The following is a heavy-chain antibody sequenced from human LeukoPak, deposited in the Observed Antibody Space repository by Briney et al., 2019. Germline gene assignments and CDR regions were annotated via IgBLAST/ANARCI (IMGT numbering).Heavy chain of an antibody. D-gene: IGHD3-22*01. J-gene: IGHJ3*02. CDR2: INSSGSTI. Sequence: PGGSLTLSCAASGFIFRDYYMSWIRQAPGKGLEWVSYINSSGSTIYYADSGNGRFTISRDNAKNSLYLQMNSLRAEDTAVYYCARDILVYYYDSSGYALGAFDIWGQGTMVTVSS. CDR3: ARDILVYYYDSSGYALGAFDI. V-gene: IGHV3-11*01. CDR1: GFIFRDYY.